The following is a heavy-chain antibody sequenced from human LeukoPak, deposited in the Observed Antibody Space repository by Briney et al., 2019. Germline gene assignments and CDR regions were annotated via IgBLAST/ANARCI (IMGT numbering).Heavy chain of an antibody. V-gene: IGHV3-11*06. CDR3: ARDRVCSGGSCYSGFDY. CDR1: GFTFSDYY. J-gene: IGHJ4*02. CDR2: ISSSSSYT. Sequence: GGSLRLSCAASGFTFSDYYMSWIRQAPGKGLEWVSYISSSSSYTNYADSVKGRFTISRDNAKNPLYLQMNSLRAEDTAVYYCARDRVCSGGSCYSGFDYWGQGTLVTVSS. D-gene: IGHD2-15*01.